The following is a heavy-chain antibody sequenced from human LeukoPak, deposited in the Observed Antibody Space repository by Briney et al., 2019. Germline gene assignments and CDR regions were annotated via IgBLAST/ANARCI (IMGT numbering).Heavy chain of an antibody. V-gene: IGHV3-30-3*01. J-gene: IGHJ4*02. CDR3: ARDSGRGTYFYH. D-gene: IGHD3-10*01. Sequence: GRSLRLSCAASGFTFSSYAMHWVRQAPGKGLEWVAVISYDGSNKYYADSVKGRFTISRDNSKNTLYLQMNSLRAEDTAVYYCARDSGRGTYFYHWGQGTLVTVSS. CDR2: ISYDGSNK. CDR1: GFTFSSYA.